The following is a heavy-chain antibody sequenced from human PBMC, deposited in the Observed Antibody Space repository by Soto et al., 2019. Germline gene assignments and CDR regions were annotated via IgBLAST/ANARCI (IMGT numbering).Heavy chain of an antibody. Sequence: QVQLQESGPGLVKPSQTLSLTCTVSGGSISSGNYYWSWIRQHPGKGLEWSGYIFYSGSTYYNPSLQSRVTISVDTSKNQFSLKLSSVTAADTAVYYCARGGSGDIVVVAAIDYWGQGTLVTVSS. CDR3: ARGGSGDIVVVAAIDY. J-gene: IGHJ4*02. V-gene: IGHV4-31*03. CDR1: GGSISSGNYY. CDR2: IFYSGST. D-gene: IGHD2-15*01.